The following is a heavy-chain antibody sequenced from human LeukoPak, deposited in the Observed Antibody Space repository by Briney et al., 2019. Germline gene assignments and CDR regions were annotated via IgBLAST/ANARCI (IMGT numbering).Heavy chain of an antibody. V-gene: IGHV3-9*01. Sequence: GGSLRLSCAASGFTFDDYAMHWVRQAPGKGLEWVSGISWNSGSIGYADSVKGRFTNSRDNAKNSLYLQMNSLRAEDTALYYCAKEREAVAARATWGQGTLVTVSS. CDR3: AKEREAVAARAT. CDR2: ISWNSGSI. D-gene: IGHD6-19*01. J-gene: IGHJ5*02. CDR1: GFTFDDYA.